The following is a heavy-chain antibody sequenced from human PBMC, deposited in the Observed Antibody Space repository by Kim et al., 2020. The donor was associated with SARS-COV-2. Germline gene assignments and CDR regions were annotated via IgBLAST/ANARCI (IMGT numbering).Heavy chain of an antibody. V-gene: IGHV3-21*01. Sequence: RRSEINNANSVKGRFTISRDNAKNSLYLQMNSLRAEDTAVYYCADGSGSYWGQGTLVTVSS. D-gene: IGHD3-10*01. CDR3: ADGSGSY. CDR2: RRSEI. J-gene: IGHJ4*02.